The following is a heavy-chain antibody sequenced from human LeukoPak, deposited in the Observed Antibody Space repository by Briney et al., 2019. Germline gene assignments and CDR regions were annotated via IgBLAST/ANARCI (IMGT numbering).Heavy chain of an antibody. CDR2: IRPETGEP. J-gene: IGHJ4*02. CDR1: GYTLTELS. Sequence: ASVKVSCKVSGYTLTELSMHWVRQAPGKGLEWVGGIRPETGEPIFAQKFRGRVTITEDTFTDTGYLELRGLTSEDTAVYYCSTDSGRSYFYFDFWGQGTLVTVSS. V-gene: IGHV1-24*01. D-gene: IGHD3-10*01. CDR3: STDSGRSYFYFDF.